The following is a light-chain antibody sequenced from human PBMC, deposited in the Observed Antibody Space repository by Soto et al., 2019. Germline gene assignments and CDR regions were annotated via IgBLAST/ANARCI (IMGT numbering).Light chain of an antibody. Sequence: EIVMTQSPATLSVSPGEIGTLSCRASQRVISNLAWYQQKSTPSPRVLIYGASTSATGIPARFSGSGSGTDFTLTIDSLQSEDFAVYYCQQYNYWHPRLTFGGPTNVEIK. J-gene: IGKJ4*01. CDR1: QRVISN. CDR3: QQYNYWHPRLT. V-gene: IGKV3-15*01. CDR2: GAS.